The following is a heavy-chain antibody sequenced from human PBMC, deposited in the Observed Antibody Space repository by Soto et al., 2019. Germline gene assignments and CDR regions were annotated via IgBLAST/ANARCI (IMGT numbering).Heavy chain of an antibody. CDR1: AFTFGDFA. CDR2: INWNGNYL. D-gene: IGHD2-15*01. V-gene: IGHV3-9*01. Sequence: VQLVESGGGLVQPGRSLRLSCTASAFTFGDFAMHWVRQVPGKGLEWVSGINWNGNYLGYAVYVKGRFTVSRDNAKNSLYLQMNSLRPEDTALYFCARAPTGGTWPVYFDWWGRGTLVTVSS. CDR3: ARAPTGGTWPVYFDW. J-gene: IGHJ4*02.